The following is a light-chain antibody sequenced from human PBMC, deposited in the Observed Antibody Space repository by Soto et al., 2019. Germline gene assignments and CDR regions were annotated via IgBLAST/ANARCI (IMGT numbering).Light chain of an antibody. CDR2: AAS. Sequence: LSASVGDRVTITCRASQGVSISLGWYQHRPGKAPDLLIYAASSLESGVPSRFSGSGSGTEFTLTINGLQPEYFATYYCQRLNGPPLTFGGGTKVDIK. V-gene: IGKV1-9*01. J-gene: IGKJ4*02. CDR1: QGVSIS. CDR3: QRLNGPPLT.